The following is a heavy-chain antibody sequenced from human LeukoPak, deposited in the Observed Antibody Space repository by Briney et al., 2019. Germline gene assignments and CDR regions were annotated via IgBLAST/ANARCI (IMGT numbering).Heavy chain of an antibody. D-gene: IGHD6-13*01. Sequence: EPSETLSLTRTVSGGSISSGGYYWSWIRQHPGKGLEWIGYIYYSGSTYYNPSLKSRVTISVDTSKNQFSLKLSSVTAADTAVYYCARDRVAAAGLYGMDVWGQGTTVTVSS. J-gene: IGHJ6*02. CDR3: ARDRVAAAGLYGMDV. V-gene: IGHV4-31*03. CDR1: GGSISSGGYY. CDR2: IYYSGST.